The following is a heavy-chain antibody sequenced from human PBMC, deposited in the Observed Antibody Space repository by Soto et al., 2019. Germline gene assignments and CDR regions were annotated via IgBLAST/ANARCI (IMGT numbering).Heavy chain of an antibody. CDR3: ANGNIAVAGAVGESGEPPRN. CDR1: GDTFTGYY. J-gene: IGHJ4*02. Sequence: ASVKVSCKASGDTFTGYYMHWVRQAPGQGLEWMGWTNPNSGGTNYAQKFQGRVTMTRDTSISTAYMELSRLRSDDTAVYYCANGNIAVAGAVGESGEPPRNWGQATLVTVSS. CDR2: TNPNSGGT. V-gene: IGHV1-2*02. D-gene: IGHD6-13*01.